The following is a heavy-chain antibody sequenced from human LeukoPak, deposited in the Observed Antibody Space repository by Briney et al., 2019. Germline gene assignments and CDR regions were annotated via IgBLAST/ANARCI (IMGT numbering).Heavy chain of an antibody. CDR1: GYTFTGYY. D-gene: IGHD5-12*01. CDR3: AKDYSGTFQTNAFDI. Sequence: ASVKVSCKTSGYTFTGYYMHWVRQAPGQGLEWMGWINPNSGGTNYAQRFQGRVTMTRDTSMSTAYMELSRLRSDDSAVYSCAKDYSGTFQTNAFDIWGQGTMVIVSS. CDR2: INPNSGGT. V-gene: IGHV1-2*02. J-gene: IGHJ3*02.